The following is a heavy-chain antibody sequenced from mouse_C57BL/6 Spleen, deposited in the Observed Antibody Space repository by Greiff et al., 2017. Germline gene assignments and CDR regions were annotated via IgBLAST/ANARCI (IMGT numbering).Heavy chain of an antibody. D-gene: IGHD1-1*01. CDR3: ARRDLITTVGYFDV. CDR1: GYTFTSYW. Sequence: QVQLQQPGAELVKPGASVKMSCKASGYTFTSYWITWVKQRPGQGLEWIGDIYPGSGSTNYNEKFKSKATLTVDTSSSTAYMQLSSLTSEDSAVYYCARRDLITTVGYFDVWGTGTTVTVSS. CDR2: IYPGSGST. J-gene: IGHJ1*03. V-gene: IGHV1-55*01.